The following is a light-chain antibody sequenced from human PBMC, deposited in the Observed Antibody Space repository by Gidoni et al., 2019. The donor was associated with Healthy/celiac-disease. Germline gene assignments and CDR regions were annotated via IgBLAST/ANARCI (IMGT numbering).Light chain of an antibody. CDR2: RNN. Sequence: QSVLTQPPSASGTPGQRVTISCSGSSSNIVSNTVNWYQQLPGTAPKILINRNNQQPSVVPDRFSCSKSGTSASLAISGLQSEDEDDYYCAAWDDSLNGRVFGGGTKLTVL. CDR1: SSNIVSNT. V-gene: IGLV1-44*01. J-gene: IGLJ3*02. CDR3: AAWDDSLNGRV.